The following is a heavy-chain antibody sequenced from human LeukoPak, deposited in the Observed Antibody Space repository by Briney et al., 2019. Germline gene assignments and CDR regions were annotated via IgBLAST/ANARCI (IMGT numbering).Heavy chain of an antibody. CDR1: GFTLSSYA. V-gene: IGHV3-23*01. CDR2: ISGSGGST. J-gene: IGHJ6*03. D-gene: IGHD3-10*02. CDR3: AELGINMIGGV. Sequence: PGGSLRLSCAASGFTLSSYAMSWVRQAPGKGLEGVSAISGSGGSTYYADSVKGRFTISRDNAKNSLYLQMNSLRAEDTAVYYCAELGINMIGGVWGKGTTVTISS.